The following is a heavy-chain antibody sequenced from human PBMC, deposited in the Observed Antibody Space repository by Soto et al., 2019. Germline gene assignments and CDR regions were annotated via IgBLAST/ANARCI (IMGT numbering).Heavy chain of an antibody. D-gene: IGHD5-18*01. CDR1: GDSISSSSYY. J-gene: IGHJ4*02. CDR2: IYYSGST. CDR3: ARDRQLSPFYFDY. V-gene: IGHV4-39*02. Sequence: PSETLSLTCTVSGDSISSSSYYWGWIRQHPGKGLEWIGSIYYSGSTYYNPSLKGRFTISRDNSKNTLYLQMNSLRADDSAVYYCARDRQLSPFYFDYWGQGTLVTVSS.